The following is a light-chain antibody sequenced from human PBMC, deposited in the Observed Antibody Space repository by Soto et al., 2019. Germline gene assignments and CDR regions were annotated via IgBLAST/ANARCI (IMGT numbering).Light chain of an antibody. CDR3: QSYDTSLSGSV. CDR2: GNS. Sequence: QSVLTQPPSVSGAPGQRVTISCTGTSSNIGAGYDVHWYQHLPGTAPKLLIYGNSDRPSGVPDRFSGSKSGTSASLAITGLQDEDEADYYCQSYDTSLSGSVFGRGTKLTVL. V-gene: IGLV1-40*01. J-gene: IGLJ2*01. CDR1: SSNIGAGYD.